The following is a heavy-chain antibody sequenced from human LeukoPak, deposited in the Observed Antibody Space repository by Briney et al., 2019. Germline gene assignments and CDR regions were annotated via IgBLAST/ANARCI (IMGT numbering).Heavy chain of an antibody. CDR2: AYYSGHT. D-gene: IGHD2-15*01. J-gene: IGHJ4*02. CDR1: GGSISDNY. CDR3: ARHPFATPFDY. V-gene: IGHV4-59*08. Sequence: SETLSLTCTVSGGSISDNYWSWIRQPPGKGLEWIGYAYYSGHTNHNSSLKSRVTMSLDTSKSQFSLRLSSVTAADTAVYFCARHPFATPFDYWGPGTLVTVSS.